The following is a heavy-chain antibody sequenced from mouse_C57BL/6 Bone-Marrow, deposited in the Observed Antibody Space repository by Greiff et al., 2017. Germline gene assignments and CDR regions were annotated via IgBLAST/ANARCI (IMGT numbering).Heavy chain of an antibody. CDR1: GYTFTSYW. Sequence: EVQLQQSGTVLARPGASVKMSCKTSGYTFTSYWMHWVKQRPGQGLEWIGAIYPGNSDTSYNQKFKGKAKLTAVTSASTAYMELRSLTNEDSAVYYCTRAPSYYGSSYFDVWGTGTTVTVSS. CDR2: IYPGNSDT. J-gene: IGHJ1*03. D-gene: IGHD1-1*01. CDR3: TRAPSYYGSSYFDV. V-gene: IGHV1-5*01.